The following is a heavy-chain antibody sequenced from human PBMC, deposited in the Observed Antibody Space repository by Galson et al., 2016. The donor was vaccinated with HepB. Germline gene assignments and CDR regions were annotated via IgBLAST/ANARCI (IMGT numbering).Heavy chain of an antibody. J-gene: IGHJ4*02. D-gene: IGHD2/OR15-2a*01. CDR2: IYHSGST. CDR1: GGSISSHDW. CDR3: ARNGFYCLDY. Sequence: SETLSLTCAVSGGSISSHDWWSWVRQPPGKGLEWIGEIYHSGSTNYNPSPKSRVTISVDNFKNQFSLKLTSVTAADTAVYYCARNGFYCLDYWGQGILVTVSS. V-gene: IGHV4-4*02.